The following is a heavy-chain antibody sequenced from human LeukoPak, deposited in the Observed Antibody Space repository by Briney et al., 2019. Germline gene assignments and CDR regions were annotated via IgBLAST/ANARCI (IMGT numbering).Heavy chain of an antibody. D-gene: IGHD3-10*01. V-gene: IGHV3-49*03. CDR3: TLYGSGTPFDY. CDR1: GFTFGDYA. CDR2: IRSKAYGGTT. J-gene: IGHJ4*02. Sequence: GSLRLSCTASGFTFGDYAMSWFRQAPGKGLEWVGFIRSKAYGGTTEYAASVKGRFTISRDDSKSIAYLQMNSLKTEDTAVYYCTLYGSGTPFDYWGQGTLVTVSS.